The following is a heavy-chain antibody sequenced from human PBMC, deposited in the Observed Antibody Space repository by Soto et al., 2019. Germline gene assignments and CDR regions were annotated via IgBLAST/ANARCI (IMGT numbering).Heavy chain of an antibody. CDR1: GFTFSSYA. CDR3: ARGTSSSSWYALGWLDP. CDR2: ISYDGSNK. V-gene: IGHV3-30-3*01. Sequence: GGSLRLSCAASGFTFSSYAMHGVRQSPGKGLEWVAVISYDGSNKYYADSVKGRFTISRDNSKNTLYLQMNSLRAEDTAVYYCARGTSSSSWYALGWLDPWGQGTLVTVSS. D-gene: IGHD6-13*01. J-gene: IGHJ5*02.